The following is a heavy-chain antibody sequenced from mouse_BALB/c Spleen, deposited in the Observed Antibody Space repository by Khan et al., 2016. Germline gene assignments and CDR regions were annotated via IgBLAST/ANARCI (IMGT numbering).Heavy chain of an antibody. CDR2: ISYSGNT. D-gene: IGHD2-3*01. CDR1: GYSITSDYA. V-gene: IGHV3-2*02. Sequence: EVQLQESGPGLVKPSQSLSLTCTVTGYSITSDYAWNWIRQFPGNKLEWMGYISYSGNTSYNPSLKSRFSITRDTSKNQFFLQLNSVTAEDTATYYCARLMLMGWFAYWGQGTLVTVSA. CDR3: ARLMLMGWFAY. J-gene: IGHJ3*01.